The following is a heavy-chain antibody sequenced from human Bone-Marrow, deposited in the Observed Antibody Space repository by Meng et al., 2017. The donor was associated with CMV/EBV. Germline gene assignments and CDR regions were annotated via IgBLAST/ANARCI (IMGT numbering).Heavy chain of an antibody. CDR2: ISSSSSYI. CDR3: TRRFFYYDFWSGYYANYFDP. D-gene: IGHD3-3*01. J-gene: IGHJ5*02. CDR1: GFTFSSYG. V-gene: IGHV3-21*01. Sequence: GESLKISCAASGFTFSSYGMNWVRQAPGKGLEWVSSISSSSSYIYYADSVKGRFTVSRDNAKDSLYLQMNRLRVEDTAVYYCTRRFFYYDFWSGYYANYFDPWGQGTLVTVSS.